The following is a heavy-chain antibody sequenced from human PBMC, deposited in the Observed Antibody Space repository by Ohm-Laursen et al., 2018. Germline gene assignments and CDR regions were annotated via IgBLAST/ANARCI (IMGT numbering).Heavy chain of an antibody. CDR1: GFTFDGYA. J-gene: IGHJ4*02. V-gene: IGHV3-9*01. Sequence: RSLRLSCTASGFTFDGYAMHWVRQAPGKGLEWVSGISWNSVNIGYADSVTGRFTISRDNAKNSLYLQMNSLRAEDTALYYCAKDMDRSGRIVVFDYWGQGTPVTVSS. CDR2: ISWNSVNI. CDR3: AKDMDRSGRIVVFDY. D-gene: IGHD3-22*01.